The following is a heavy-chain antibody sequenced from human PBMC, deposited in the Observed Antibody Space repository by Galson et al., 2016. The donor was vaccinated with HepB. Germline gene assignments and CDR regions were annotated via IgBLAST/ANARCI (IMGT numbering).Heavy chain of an antibody. D-gene: IGHD2-21*01. CDR3: ARDLEVVVVATTPLGY. CDR1: GFSFSNYG. CDR2: TSSDGNKK. Sequence: SLRLSCAASGFSFSNYGLHWVRQAPGKGLEWVAVTSSDGNKKYYADSVKGRFHISRDNSKNTLYLQMDSLGAEDTAIYYCARDLEVVVVATTPLGYWGQGTLVTVSS. J-gene: IGHJ4*02. V-gene: IGHV3-33*01.